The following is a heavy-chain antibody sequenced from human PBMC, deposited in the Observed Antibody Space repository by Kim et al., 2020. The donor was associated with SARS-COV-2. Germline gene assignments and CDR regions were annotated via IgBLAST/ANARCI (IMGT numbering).Heavy chain of an antibody. V-gene: IGHV1-3*01. D-gene: IGHD3-10*01. J-gene: IGHJ4*02. Sequence: TYSDNFQGRVTNTRDTSASTAYMELSSLRSEDTALYYCARATGSGSYLLDFWGQGTLVTVSS. CDR3: ARATGSGSYLLDF.